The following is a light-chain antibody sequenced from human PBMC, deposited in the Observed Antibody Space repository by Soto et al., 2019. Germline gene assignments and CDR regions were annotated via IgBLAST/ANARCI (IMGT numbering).Light chain of an antibody. Sequence: QSALTQPASVSGSPEQSITISCSGTSRDVGAYNLVSWYQQFPGKGPKLLIYEVRHRPSGVSYRFSGSKSGNTASLTISSLLPEDEAVYFCSSFSSRNALVFGGGTKVTVL. J-gene: IGLJ2*01. CDR3: SSFSSRNALV. CDR2: EVR. V-gene: IGLV2-14*01. CDR1: SRDVGAYNL.